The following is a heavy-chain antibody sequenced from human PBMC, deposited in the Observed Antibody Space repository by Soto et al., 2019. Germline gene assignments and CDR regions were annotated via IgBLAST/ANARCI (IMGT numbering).Heavy chain of an antibody. D-gene: IGHD2-15*01. J-gene: IGHJ3*02. CDR2: INHSGST. Sequence: QVQLQQWGAGLLKPSETLSLTCAVYGGSFSGYYWSWIRQPPGKGLEWIGEINHSGSTNYNPSLKGRVTISVDTSKNQFSLKLSSVTAADTAVYYCAAWWYLDAFDIWGQGTMVTVSS. CDR3: AAWWYLDAFDI. V-gene: IGHV4-34*01. CDR1: GGSFSGYY.